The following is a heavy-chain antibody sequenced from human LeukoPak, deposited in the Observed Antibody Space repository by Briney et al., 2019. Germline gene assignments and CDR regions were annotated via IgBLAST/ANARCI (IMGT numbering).Heavy chain of an antibody. Sequence: ASVKVSCKASGGTFSSYAISWVRQAPGQGLEWVGGIIPIFGTPNYAQKFQGRVTITTDESTTTAYMELSSLTSEDTALYYCAREPQLYYFDYWGQGTLVTVSS. CDR2: IIPIFGTP. V-gene: IGHV1-69*05. J-gene: IGHJ4*02. CDR3: AREPQLYYFDY. CDR1: GGTFSSYA.